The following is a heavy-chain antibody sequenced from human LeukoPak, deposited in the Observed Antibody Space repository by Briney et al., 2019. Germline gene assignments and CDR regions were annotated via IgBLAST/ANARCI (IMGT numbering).Heavy chain of an antibody. Sequence: PGVSLRLSCAASGFTFSSYGTHWVRQAPGKGLEWVAVISYDGSNKYYADSVKGRFTISTDNSKNTLYLRMNSLRAEDTAVYYCAKDRPYYYGSGSPQYFQHWGQGTLVTVSS. CDR1: GFTFSSYG. CDR3: AKDRPYYYGSGSPQYFQH. D-gene: IGHD3-10*01. J-gene: IGHJ1*01. CDR2: ISYDGSNK. V-gene: IGHV3-30*18.